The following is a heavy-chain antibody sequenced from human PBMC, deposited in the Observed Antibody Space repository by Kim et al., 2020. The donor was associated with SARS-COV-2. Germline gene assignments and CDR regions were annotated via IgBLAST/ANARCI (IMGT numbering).Heavy chain of an antibody. Sequence: KHNPTLKSRVTITVDTSNDQVSLTLSSVTAADTAVYYCARGRWELPYWGQGTLVTVSS. J-gene: IGHJ4*02. D-gene: IGHD1-26*01. CDR3: ARGRWELPY. V-gene: IGHV4-59*09.